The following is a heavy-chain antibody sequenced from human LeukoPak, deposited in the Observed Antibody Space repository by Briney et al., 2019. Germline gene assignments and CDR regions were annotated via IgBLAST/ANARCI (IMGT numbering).Heavy chain of an antibody. CDR3: AKRVHSSSWYAAFDY. D-gene: IGHD6-13*01. Sequence: GGSQRLSCAAAGFTFSSYWMRWVRQVPGDRLQWVVRIDSDGRSRTSPRYAESVKGRFTISRDNSKNTLYLQMNSLRVEDTALYYCAKRVHSSSWYAAFDYWGQGTLVTVSS. J-gene: IGHJ4*02. CDR2: IDSDGRSRTSP. CDR1: GFTFSSYW. V-gene: IGHV3-74*01.